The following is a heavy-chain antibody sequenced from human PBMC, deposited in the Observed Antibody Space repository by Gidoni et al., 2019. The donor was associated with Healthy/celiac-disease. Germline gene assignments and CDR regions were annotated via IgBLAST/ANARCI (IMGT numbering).Heavy chain of an antibody. CDR3: ARGRQTPWWIQLWFP. V-gene: IGHV7-4-1*02. CDR2: INTHTGNP. J-gene: IGHJ3*01. CDR1: GYTFTNYA. Sequence: QVQLAQSGSELKKPGAAVKVSCKASGYTFTNYAMNWVRQAPGQGLEWMGWINTHTGNPTYAQGFTGRFGFSLDTSVSTAYLQISSLKAEDTAVYYCARGRQTPWWIQLWFPWGQGTMVTVSS. D-gene: IGHD5-18*01.